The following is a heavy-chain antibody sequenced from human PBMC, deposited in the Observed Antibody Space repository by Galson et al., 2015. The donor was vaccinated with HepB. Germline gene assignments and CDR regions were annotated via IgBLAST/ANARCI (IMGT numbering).Heavy chain of an antibody. J-gene: IGHJ4*02. CDR2: ISYDGSNK. CDR3: AKDPYLYSALAGTMAGFDY. Sequence: SLRLSCAASGFTFSNYGMHWVRQAPGKGLEWVAVISYDGSNKYYADSEKGRFTISRDNSKNTRYRQMNSLRAEDTALYYCAKDPYLYSALAGTMAGFDYWGQGTLVTVSS. CDR1: GFTFSNYG. D-gene: IGHD6-19*01. V-gene: IGHV3-30*18.